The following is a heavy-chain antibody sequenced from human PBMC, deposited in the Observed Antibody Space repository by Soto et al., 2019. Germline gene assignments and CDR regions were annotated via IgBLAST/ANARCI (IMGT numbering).Heavy chain of an antibody. CDR3: ARAGGLLLDY. CDR1: GFTFSSYA. J-gene: IGHJ4*02. D-gene: IGHD2-15*01. CDR2: ISYDGSNK. Sequence: QVQLVESGGGVVQPGRSLRLSCAASGFTFSSYARHWVRQAPGKGLGRVAVISYDGSNKYYADSVKGRFTISRDFSKNSLYLQMNSLRAEDTAVYYCARAGGLLLDYWGQGTLVTVSS. V-gene: IGHV3-30-3*01.